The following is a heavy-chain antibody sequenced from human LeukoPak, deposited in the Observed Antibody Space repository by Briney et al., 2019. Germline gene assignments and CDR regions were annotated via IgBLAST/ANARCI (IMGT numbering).Heavy chain of an antibody. J-gene: IGHJ1*01. CDR1: GGSFSGYY. D-gene: IGHD3-22*01. Sequence: PSETLSLTCVVYGGSFSGYYWSWIRQPPGKGLEWIGEINHSGSTNYNPSLKSRVTISVDTSKNQFSLGLNSVTAADTAVYYCAYSSGYQQHSGQGTLVTVSS. V-gene: IGHV4-34*01. CDR3: AYSSGYQQH. CDR2: INHSGST.